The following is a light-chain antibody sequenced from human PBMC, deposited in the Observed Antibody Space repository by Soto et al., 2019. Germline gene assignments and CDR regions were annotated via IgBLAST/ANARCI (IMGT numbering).Light chain of an antibody. CDR1: QSISSW. J-gene: IGKJ1*01. CDR2: KAS. Sequence: DIQMTQSPSTLSASVEDRVTITCRASQSISSWLAWYQQKPGKAPKLLIHKASSLASGVPSRFSGSGSGTEFTLTISSLQPDDFATYYCQQYNSYSWTFGQGTKVEIK. CDR3: QQYNSYSWT. V-gene: IGKV1-5*03.